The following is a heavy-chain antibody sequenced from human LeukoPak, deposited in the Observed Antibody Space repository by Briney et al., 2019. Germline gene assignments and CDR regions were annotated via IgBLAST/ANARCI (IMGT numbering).Heavy chain of an antibody. Sequence: SETLSLTCAVYGGSFSGYYWSWSRQPPGKGLEWIGEINHSGSTNYNPSLKSRVTILVDTSKNQFSLKLSSVTAADTAVYFCARGPRLYYYDSSGYYYYWGQGTLVTVSS. D-gene: IGHD3-22*01. CDR1: GGSFSGYY. CDR3: ARGPRLYYYDSSGYYYY. V-gene: IGHV4-34*01. J-gene: IGHJ4*02. CDR2: INHSGST.